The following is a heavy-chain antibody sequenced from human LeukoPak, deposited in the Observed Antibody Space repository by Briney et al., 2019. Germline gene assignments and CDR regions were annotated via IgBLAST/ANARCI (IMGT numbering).Heavy chain of an antibody. CDR2: ISGSGGST. V-gene: IGHV3-23*01. CDR3: AKDREYQTFYYYYHMDV. D-gene: IGHD2-2*01. Sequence: HPGGSLRLFCAASGFTFSSYAMSWVRQAPGKGLEWVSAISGSGGSTYYADSVKGRFTISRDNSKNTLYLQMNSLRAEDTAVYYCAKDREYQTFYYYYHMDVWGKGTTVTVSS. J-gene: IGHJ6*03. CDR1: GFTFSSYA.